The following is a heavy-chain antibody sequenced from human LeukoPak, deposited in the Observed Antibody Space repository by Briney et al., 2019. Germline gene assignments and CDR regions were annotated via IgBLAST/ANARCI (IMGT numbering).Heavy chain of an antibody. Sequence: SETLSLTCTVSGYSISSGYYWGWSRPPPGKGLEWIGSSNHSGSAYYSPSLKSRVTISGDTSKNQFSLKVTSVTAADTAVYYCAKDTYDSSGYLPWDTGGPGTLVTVYS. D-gene: IGHD3-22*01. CDR2: SNHSGSA. CDR1: GYSISSGYY. CDR3: AKDTYDSSGYLPWDT. J-gene: IGHJ5*02. V-gene: IGHV4-38-2*02.